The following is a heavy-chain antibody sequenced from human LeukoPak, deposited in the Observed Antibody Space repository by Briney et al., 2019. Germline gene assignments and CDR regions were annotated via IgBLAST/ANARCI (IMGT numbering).Heavy chain of an antibody. V-gene: IGHV4-59*01. D-gene: IGHD6-19*01. CDR2: IYYSGST. Sequence: SETLSLTCTVSGGSISSYYWSWIRQPPGKGLEWIGYIYYSGSTNYNPSLKSRVTISVDTSKNQFSLKLSSVTAADTALYYCAKTEKEGTGWYGKNDYWGQGTLVTVSS. CDR3: AKTEKEGTGWYGKNDY. CDR1: GGSISSYY. J-gene: IGHJ4*02.